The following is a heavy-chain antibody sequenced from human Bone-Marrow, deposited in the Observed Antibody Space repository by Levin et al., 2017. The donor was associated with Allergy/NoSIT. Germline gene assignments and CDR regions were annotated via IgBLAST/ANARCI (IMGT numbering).Heavy chain of an antibody. CDR3: ARGYCNDGGCYGAGYDY. CDR1: GFTFSRFW. Sequence: PGGSLRLSCAASGFTFSRFWMSWVRQAPGKGLEWVANINEDEGEKYYVDSTKGRFTISRDNARNSVFLQMNTLSDEDTAVYYCARGYCNDGGCYGAGYDYWGQGTLVTVSS. CDR2: INEDEGEK. J-gene: IGHJ4*02. V-gene: IGHV3-7*01. D-gene: IGHD2-15*01.